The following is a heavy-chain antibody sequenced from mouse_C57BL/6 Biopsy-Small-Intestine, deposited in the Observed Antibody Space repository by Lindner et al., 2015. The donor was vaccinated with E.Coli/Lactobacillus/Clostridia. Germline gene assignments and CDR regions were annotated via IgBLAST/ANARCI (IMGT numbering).Heavy chain of an antibody. D-gene: IGHD1-1*01. Sequence: VQLQESGAELVKPGASVKLSCTASGFIIKDYYVHWLKQKTEQGLEWIGRIDPEDGGIKYAPKFQDKATFTADTSSNTAYLHLSSLTSEDTAVYYCASFSTVGYWGQGTTLTVSS. V-gene: IGHV14-2*01. CDR3: ASFSTVGY. CDR1: GFIIKDYY. CDR2: IDPEDGGI. J-gene: IGHJ2*01.